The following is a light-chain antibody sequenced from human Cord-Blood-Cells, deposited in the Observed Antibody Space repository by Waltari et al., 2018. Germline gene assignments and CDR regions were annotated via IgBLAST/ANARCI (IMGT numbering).Light chain of an antibody. V-gene: IGKV1D-43*01. CDR3: QQYYSTPPWT. CDR2: YAS. J-gene: IGKJ1*01. CDR1: QGISSY. Sequence: AIRMTQSPFSLSASVGDRVTITCWASQGISSYLAWYQQKPAKAHKLFIYYASSLQSGVPSRFSGSGSGTDYTLTISSLQPEDFATYYCQQYYSTPPWTFGQGTKVEIK.